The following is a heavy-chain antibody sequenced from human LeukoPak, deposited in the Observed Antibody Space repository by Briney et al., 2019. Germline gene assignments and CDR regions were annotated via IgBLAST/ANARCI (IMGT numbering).Heavy chain of an antibody. CDR3: AKGFHDYGDYGAEYFQH. CDR2: ISYDGSNK. V-gene: IGHV3-30*18. Sequence: PGRSLRLSCAASGFTFSSYGMHWVRQAPGKGLEWVAVISYDGSNKYYADSVKGRFTISRDNSKNTLYLQMNSLRAEDTAVYYCAKGFHDYGDYGAEYFQHWGQGTLVTVSS. D-gene: IGHD4-17*01. CDR1: GFTFSSYG. J-gene: IGHJ1*01.